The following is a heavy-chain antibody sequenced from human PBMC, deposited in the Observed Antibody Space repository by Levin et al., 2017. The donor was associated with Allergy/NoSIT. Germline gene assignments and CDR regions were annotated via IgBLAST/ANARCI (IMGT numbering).Heavy chain of an antibody. CDR2: INSDGSST. CDR3: ARSLSVVAAYDGIDY. CDR1: GFTFSSYW. Sequence: PGGSLRLSCAASGFTFSSYWMHWVRQAPGKGLVWVSRINSDGSSTSYADSVKGRFTISRDNAKNTLYLQMNSLRAEDTAVYYCARSLSVVAAYDGIDYWGQGTLVTVSS. J-gene: IGHJ4*02. D-gene: IGHD2-15*01. V-gene: IGHV3-74*01.